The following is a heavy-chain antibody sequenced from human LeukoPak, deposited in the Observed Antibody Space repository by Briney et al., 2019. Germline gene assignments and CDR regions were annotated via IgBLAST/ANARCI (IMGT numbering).Heavy chain of an antibody. Sequence: SVKVSCKASGGTFSSYAISWVRQAPGQGLEWMGGIIPIFGTANYAQKFQGRVTITTDESTSTAYTELSSLRSEDTAVYYCARHREMATIIGAGLSAFDIWGQGTMVTVSS. CDR1: GGTFSSYA. D-gene: IGHD5-24*01. CDR3: ARHREMATIIGAGLSAFDI. J-gene: IGHJ3*02. CDR2: IIPIFGTA. V-gene: IGHV1-69*05.